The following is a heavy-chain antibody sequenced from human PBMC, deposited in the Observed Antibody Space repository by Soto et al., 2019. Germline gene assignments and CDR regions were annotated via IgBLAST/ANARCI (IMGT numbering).Heavy chain of an antibody. Sequence: GSLRLSCAASVFTFSNAWMSWIRQAPGKGLEWVGRIKSKTDGGTTDYAAPVKGRFTISRDDSKNTLYLQMNSLKTEDTAVYYCTTFLEYQLLAPPYYYYGMDVWGQGTTVTVSS. CDR1: VFTFSNAW. CDR3: TTFLEYQLLAPPYYYYGMDV. CDR2: IKSKTDGGTT. V-gene: IGHV3-15*01. J-gene: IGHJ6*02. D-gene: IGHD2-2*01.